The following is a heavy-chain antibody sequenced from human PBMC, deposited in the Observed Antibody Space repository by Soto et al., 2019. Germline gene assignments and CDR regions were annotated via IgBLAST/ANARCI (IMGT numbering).Heavy chain of an antibody. J-gene: IGHJ4*02. CDR3: ARDTRAISISYH. D-gene: IGHD3-3*01. CDR1: GGSISSSSYY. CDR2: IYYSGST. Sequence: QLQLQESGPGLVKPSETLSLTCTVSGGSISSSSYYWGWIRQPPGKGLEWIGSIYYSGSTYYNPSLKSRVTISVDTSKNQFSLKLSSVTAADTAVYYCARDTRAISISYHWGQGTLVTVSS. V-gene: IGHV4-39*02.